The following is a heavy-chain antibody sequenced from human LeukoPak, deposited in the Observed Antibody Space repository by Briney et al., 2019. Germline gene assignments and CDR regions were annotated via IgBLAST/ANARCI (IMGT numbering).Heavy chain of an antibody. J-gene: IGHJ5*02. CDR3: ARARGWLPLWFGGTPRGRRNNWFDP. CDR1: GYTFTGYY. Sequence: ASVKVSCKASGYTFTGYYMHWVRQAPGQGLEWMGWINPNSGGTNYAQKFQGRVTMTRDTSISTAYMELSRLRSDDTAVYYCARARGWLPLWFGGTPRGRRNNWFDPWGQGTLVTVSS. CDR2: INPNSGGT. D-gene: IGHD3-10*01. V-gene: IGHV1-2*02.